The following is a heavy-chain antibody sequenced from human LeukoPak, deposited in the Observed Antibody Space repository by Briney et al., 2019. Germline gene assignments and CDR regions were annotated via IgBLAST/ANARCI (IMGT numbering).Heavy chain of an antibody. CDR1: GGSISSGGYY. D-gene: IGHD3-10*01. CDR3: ARARTGMFWFDP. Sequence: SQTLSLTCTVSGGSISSGGYYWSWIRQHPGKGLEWIGYIYYSGSTYYNPSLKSRVTISVDTSKNQFSLKLSSVTAADTAVYCCARARTGMFWFDPWGQGTLVTVSS. V-gene: IGHV4-31*03. CDR2: IYYSGST. J-gene: IGHJ5*02.